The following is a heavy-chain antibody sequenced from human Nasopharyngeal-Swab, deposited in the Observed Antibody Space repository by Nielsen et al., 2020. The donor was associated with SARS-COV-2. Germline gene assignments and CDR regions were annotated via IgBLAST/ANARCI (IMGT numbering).Heavy chain of an antibody. V-gene: IGHV3-11*06. D-gene: IGHD3-22*01. CDR2: ISPSSSDT. CDR3: ARDYYYDTKYYFYGMDV. J-gene: IGHJ6*02. Sequence: GESLKISCAASGFTFSDHYMTWIRQAPGKGLEWVLYISPSSSDTNYADSVKGRFTISRDNAKNSLYLQMNSLRAEDTAVYYCARDYYYDTKYYFYGMDVWGQGTTVTVSS. CDR1: GFTFSDHY.